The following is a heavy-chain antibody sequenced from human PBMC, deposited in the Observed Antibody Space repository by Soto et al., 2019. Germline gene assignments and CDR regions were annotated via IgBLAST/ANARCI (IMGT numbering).Heavy chain of an antibody. V-gene: IGHV3-30*18. Sequence: GGSLRLSCAASGFTFSSYGMHWVRQAPGKGLEWVAVISYDGSNKYYADSVKGRFTISRDNSKNTLYLQMNSLRAEDTAVYYCAKVPNTRDYGDYFDYWGQGTLVTVSS. D-gene: IGHD4-17*01. J-gene: IGHJ4*02. CDR3: AKVPNTRDYGDYFDY. CDR1: GFTFSSYG. CDR2: ISYDGSNK.